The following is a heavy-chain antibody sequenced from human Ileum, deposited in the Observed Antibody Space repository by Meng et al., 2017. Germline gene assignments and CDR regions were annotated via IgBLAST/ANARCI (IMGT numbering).Heavy chain of an antibody. CDR1: GFTFNGYW. CDR3: ARDIQGSASSLDI. Sequence: GESLKISCTGSGFTFNGYWMTWVRQAPGKGPEWVTNINEDGGVTNYLDSVKGRFTISRDNARQSLYLQMDSLRVEDTAVYYCARDIQGSASSLDIWGQGTMVTVSS. D-gene: IGHD6-19*01. J-gene: IGHJ3*02. CDR2: INEDGGVT. V-gene: IGHV3-7*01.